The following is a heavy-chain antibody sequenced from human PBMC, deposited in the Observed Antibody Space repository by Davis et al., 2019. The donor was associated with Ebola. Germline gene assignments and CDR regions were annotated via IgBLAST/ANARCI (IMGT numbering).Heavy chain of an antibody. CDR1: GGSFSGYY. CDR2: INHSGST. D-gene: IGHD5-12*01. Sequence: SETLSLTCAVYGGSFSGYYWSWIRQPPGKGLEWLGEINHSGSTNYNPSLKSRVTISVDTSKNQFSLKLSSVTAADTAVYYCASRPYIVATLGNYYYYYGMDVWGQGTTVTVSS. CDR3: ASRPYIVATLGNYYYYYGMDV. J-gene: IGHJ6*02. V-gene: IGHV4-34*01.